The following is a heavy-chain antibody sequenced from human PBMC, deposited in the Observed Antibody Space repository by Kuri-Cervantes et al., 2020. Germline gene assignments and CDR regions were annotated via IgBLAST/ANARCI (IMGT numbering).Heavy chain of an antibody. Sequence: ASVKVSCKASGYIFTDYYMHWVRQAPGQGLEWMGWINPNSGGTNYAQKFQGRVTMTRDTSISTVYMELSRLRSDDTAVYYCARDGLRRGFIMNWFDPWGHGTLVTVSS. D-gene: IGHD3-10*01. J-gene: IGHJ5*02. CDR2: INPNSGGT. V-gene: IGHV1-2*02. CDR1: GYIFTDYY. CDR3: ARDGLRRGFIMNWFDP.